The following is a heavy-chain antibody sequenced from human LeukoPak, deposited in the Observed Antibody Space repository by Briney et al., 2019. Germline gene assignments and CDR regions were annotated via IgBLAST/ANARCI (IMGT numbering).Heavy chain of an antibody. Sequence: GGSLRLSCAASGFTFRSYSMNWVRQAPGKGLEWVAFIRYDGSNKYYADSVKGRFTISRDNSKNTLYLQMNSLRAEDTAVYYCRGAAGFDYWGQGTLVTVSS. V-gene: IGHV3-30*02. CDR3: RGAAGFDY. CDR1: GFTFRSYS. D-gene: IGHD6-13*01. CDR2: IRYDGSNK. J-gene: IGHJ4*02.